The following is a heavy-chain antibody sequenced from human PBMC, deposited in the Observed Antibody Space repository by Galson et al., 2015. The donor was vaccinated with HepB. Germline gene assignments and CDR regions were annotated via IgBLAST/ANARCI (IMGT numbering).Heavy chain of an antibody. CDR3: AKAASSWDAFDI. D-gene: IGHD6-6*01. CDR1: GFTFDDYA. CDR2: ISWNSGSI. V-gene: IGHV3-9*01. J-gene: IGHJ3*02. Sequence: SLRLSCAASGFTFDDYAMHWVRHAPGKGLEWVSGISWNSGSIGYADSVKGRFTISRDNAKNSLYLQMNSLRAEDTALYYCAKAASSWDAFDIWGQGTMVTVSS.